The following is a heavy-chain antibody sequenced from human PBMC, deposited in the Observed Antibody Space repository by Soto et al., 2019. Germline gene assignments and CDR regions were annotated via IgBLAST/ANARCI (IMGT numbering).Heavy chain of an antibody. CDR1: GGTFSSYA. CDR2: IIPLFGAA. J-gene: IGHJ4*02. V-gene: IGHV1-69*01. Sequence: QVQLVQYGAAVKKPGSSVKVSCKVSGGTFSSYAISWVRQAPGQGLEWMGVIIPLFGAAKYAQKFQGRVTITADGSASTVYREQSSLRSDDTAVYYCGSGINDDGANIEYWVQGTLVTVSS. CDR3: GSGINDDGANIEY. D-gene: IGHD4-17*01.